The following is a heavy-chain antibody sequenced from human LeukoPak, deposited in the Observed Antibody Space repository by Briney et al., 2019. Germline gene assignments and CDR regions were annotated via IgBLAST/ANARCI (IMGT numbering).Heavy chain of an antibody. Sequence: GASVNVSCKASGYTFTSYAMHWVRQAPGQRLEWMGWINAGNGNTKYSQKFQGRVTITRDTSTSTVYMELFSLRYEDTAVYYCARERRSGSFDYWGQGTPVTVSS. D-gene: IGHD1-26*01. CDR3: ARERRSGSFDY. CDR2: INAGNGNT. CDR1: GYTFTSYA. J-gene: IGHJ4*02. V-gene: IGHV1-3*01.